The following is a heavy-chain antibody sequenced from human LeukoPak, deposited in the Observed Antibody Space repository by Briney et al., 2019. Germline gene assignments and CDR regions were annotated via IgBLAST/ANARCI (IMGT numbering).Heavy chain of an antibody. CDR3: ARGGITMIVVVPSPFDY. Sequence: KTPSITSAVSDYSISSGYYCGWIRQPPGKGLEWIERIYHSGSTYYNPSLKSRVTISVDTSKNQFSLKLSSVTAADTAVYYCARGGITMIVVVPSPFDYWGQGTLVTVSS. J-gene: IGHJ4*02. V-gene: IGHV4-38-2*01. CDR1: DYSISSGYY. CDR2: IYHSGST. D-gene: IGHD3-22*01.